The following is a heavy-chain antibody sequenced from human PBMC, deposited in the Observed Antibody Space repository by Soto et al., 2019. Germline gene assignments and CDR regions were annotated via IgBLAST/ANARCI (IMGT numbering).Heavy chain of an antibody. CDR3: ERVSGWGYYGSGSRIDY. J-gene: IGHJ4*02. CDR1: GFTFSSDG. V-gene: IGHV3-33*01. Sequence: QVQLVESGGGVVQPGRSLRLSCAASGFTFSSDGMHWVRQAPGKGLEWVAVIWYDGSNKYYADSVKGQFTISRDNSKNTLYMQINSLRAEDTDVYYCERVSGWGYYGSGSRIDYWGQGTLVTVSS. CDR2: IWYDGSNK. D-gene: IGHD3-10*01.